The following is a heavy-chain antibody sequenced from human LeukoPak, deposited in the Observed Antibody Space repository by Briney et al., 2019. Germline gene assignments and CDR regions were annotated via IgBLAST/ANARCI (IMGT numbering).Heavy chain of an antibody. V-gene: IGHV4-34*01. Sequence: SETLSLTCAVYGGSFSGYYWSWIRQPPGKGLEWIGEINHSGSTNYNPSLKSRVTISVDTSKNQFSLKLSSVTAADTAVYYCARGRWHESYWGQGTLVTVSS. CDR2: INHSGST. D-gene: IGHD5-24*01. CDR3: ARGRWHESY. J-gene: IGHJ4*02. CDR1: GGSFSGYY.